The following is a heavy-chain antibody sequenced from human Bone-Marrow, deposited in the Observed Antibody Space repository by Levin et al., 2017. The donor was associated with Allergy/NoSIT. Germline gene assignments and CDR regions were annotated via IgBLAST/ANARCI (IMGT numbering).Heavy chain of an antibody. D-gene: IGHD5-12*01. CDR3: ARVAFATTGYFDH. V-gene: IGHV4-39*07. CDR1: GGSISINTYF. J-gene: IGHJ4*02. CDR2: IFHRGST. Sequence: SCTVSGGSISINTYFWGWIRQPPGKGLEWIGSIFHRGSTFYKASLRSRVTMSVDTSKNQFSLKLSSVTAADTAVYYCARVAFATTGYFDHWGQGNLVTVSS.